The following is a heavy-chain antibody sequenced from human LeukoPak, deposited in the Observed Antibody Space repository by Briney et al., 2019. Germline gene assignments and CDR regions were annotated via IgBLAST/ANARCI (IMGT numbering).Heavy chain of an antibody. CDR2: INHSGST. D-gene: IGHD4-17*01. V-gene: IGHV4-34*01. CDR3: AREYYGDYGGWSDP. CDR1: GGSFSGYY. Sequence: SETLSLTCAVYGGSFSGYYWSWIRKPPGKGLEWIGEINHSGSTNYNPSLKSRVTISVDTSKNQFSLKLSSVTAADTAVYYCAREYYGDYGGWSDPWGQGTLVTVSS. J-gene: IGHJ5*02.